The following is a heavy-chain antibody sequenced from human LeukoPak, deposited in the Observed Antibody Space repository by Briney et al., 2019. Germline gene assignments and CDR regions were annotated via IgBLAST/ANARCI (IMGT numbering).Heavy chain of an antibody. V-gene: IGHV3-23*01. CDR1: GFTFSSYS. D-gene: IGHD3-16*02. CDR3: AKDFYVWGSYPADY. J-gene: IGHJ4*02. CDR2: ISGSGGST. Sequence: GGSLRLSCAASGFTFSSYSMNWVRQAPGKGLEWVSAISGSGGSTYYADSVKGRFTISRDNSKNTLYLQMNSLRAEDTAVYYCAKDFYVWGSYPADYWGQGTLVTVSS.